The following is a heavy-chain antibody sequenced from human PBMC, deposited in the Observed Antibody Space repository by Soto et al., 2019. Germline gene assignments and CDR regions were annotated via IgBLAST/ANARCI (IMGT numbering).Heavy chain of an antibody. V-gene: IGHV4-30-4*01. D-gene: IGHD3-22*01. Sequence: PLETQPLTCTVSGGSISSGDYYWSWIRKPPGKGLEWIGYTYYSGSTYYNPSLKSRVTISVDTSKNQFSLKLSSVTAADTAVYYCAREVGQSYYYDSSGYYYFDYWGQATLVTVSS. J-gene: IGHJ4*02. CDR1: GGSISSGDYY. CDR3: AREVGQSYYYDSSGYYYFDY. CDR2: TYYSGST.